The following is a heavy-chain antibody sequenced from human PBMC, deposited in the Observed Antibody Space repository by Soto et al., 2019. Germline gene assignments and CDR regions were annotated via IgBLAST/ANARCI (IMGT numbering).Heavy chain of an antibody. J-gene: IGHJ4*02. CDR3: ATSHSFDGSIYHSYFDF. CDR1: GGSISTYY. CDR2: IYASGAT. D-gene: IGHD3-10*01. V-gene: IGHV4-59*03. Sequence: PSETLSLTCTVSGGSISTYYWSWIRQPPGGTLEWIGYIYASGATTYNPSLESRVTMSVDMPNNEFSLQLTSLTAADTAVYYCATSHSFDGSIYHSYFDFWGQGTLVTVSS.